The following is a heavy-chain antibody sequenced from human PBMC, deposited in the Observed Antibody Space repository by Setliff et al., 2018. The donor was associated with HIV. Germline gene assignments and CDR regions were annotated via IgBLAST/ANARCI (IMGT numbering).Heavy chain of an antibody. CDR3: ARDRHYSGLGSYGP. Sequence: SETLSLTCTLSGGSFGDYHWSWVRQPAGRGLEWIGRIFRSGTTDYKFSLKSRVTISIDTSRNQFSLRLTSVTAEDTAVYYCARDRHYSGLGSYGPWGPGTLVTVSS. V-gene: IGHV4-4*07. D-gene: IGHD3-10*01. CDR2: IFRSGTT. CDR1: GGSFGDYH. J-gene: IGHJ5*02.